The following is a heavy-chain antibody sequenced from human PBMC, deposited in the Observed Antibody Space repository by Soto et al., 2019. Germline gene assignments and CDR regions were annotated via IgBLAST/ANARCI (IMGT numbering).Heavy chain of an antibody. CDR2: ISSSSSYI. J-gene: IGHJ1*01. V-gene: IGHV3-21*01. D-gene: IGHD4-17*01. CDR3: ASSATTVTTSFQH. CDR1: GFTFSSYS. Sequence: EVQLVESGGGLVKPGGSLRLSCAASGFTFSSYSMNWVRQAQGKGLEWVSSISSSSSYIYYADSVKGRFTISRDNAKNSLYLQMNSLRAEDTAVYYCASSATTVTTSFQHWGQGTLVTVSS.